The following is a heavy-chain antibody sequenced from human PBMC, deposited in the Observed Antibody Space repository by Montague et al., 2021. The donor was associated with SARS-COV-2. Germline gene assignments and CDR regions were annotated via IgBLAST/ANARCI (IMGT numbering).Heavy chain of an antibody. Sequence: SLRLSCAASGFTFDDYAMHWVRQAPGKGLEWVSGISWNSGSIGYADSVKGRFTISRDNAKNSLYLQMNSLRAEDTALYYCAKEGAREGYYDSSGFDYWGQGTLVTVSS. V-gene: IGHV3-9*01. J-gene: IGHJ4*02. D-gene: IGHD3-22*01. CDR1: GFTFDDYA. CDR3: AKEGAREGYYDSSGFDY. CDR2: ISWNSGSI.